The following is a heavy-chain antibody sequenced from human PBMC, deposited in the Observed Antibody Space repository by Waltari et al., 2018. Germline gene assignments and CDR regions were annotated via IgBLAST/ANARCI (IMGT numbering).Heavy chain of an antibody. D-gene: IGHD2-15*01. CDR2: ISAGGDVT. J-gene: IGHJ4*02. Sequence: EVQLLESGGGLVQPGGSLRLSSVASGLTFSNYVMNWVRQAPGKGRGGFSAISAGGDVTYYADSLKGRFTISTDNSKNTLYLQMNSLRAEDTAVYYCAKGPYCSGGNCYQPYFDYWGQGTLVTVSS. CDR3: AKGPYCSGGNCYQPYFDY. V-gene: IGHV3-23*01. CDR1: GLTFSNYV.